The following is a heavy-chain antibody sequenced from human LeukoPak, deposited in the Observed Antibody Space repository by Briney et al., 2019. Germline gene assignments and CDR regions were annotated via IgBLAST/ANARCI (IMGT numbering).Heavy chain of an antibody. J-gene: IGHJ4*02. CDR2: INPNSGGT. CDR1: GYTFTGYY. V-gene: IGHV1-2*02. CDR3: ARDRGYCTNGVCHGEYYFDY. Sequence: ASVKVSCKASGYTFTGYYMHWVRQAPGQGLEWMGWINPNSGGTNYAQKFQGRVTMTRDTSISTAYMELSRLRSDDSAVYYCARDRGYCTNGVCHGEYYFDYWGQGTLVTVSS. D-gene: IGHD2-8*01.